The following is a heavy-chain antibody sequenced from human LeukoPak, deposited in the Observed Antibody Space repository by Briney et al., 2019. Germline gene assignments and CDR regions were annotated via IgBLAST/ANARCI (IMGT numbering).Heavy chain of an antibody. CDR2: INPNSGGT. CDR3: ARSQGCSGGSCYEYYYYYGMDV. J-gene: IGHJ6*02. D-gene: IGHD2-15*01. V-gene: IGHV1-2*02. CDR1: GYTFTGYY. Sequence: GASVKVSCKASGYTFTGYYMHWVRQAPGQGLEWMGWINPNSGGTNYAQKFQGRVTMTRDTSISTAYMELSRLRSDDTAVYYCARSQGCSGGSCYEYYYYYGMDVWCQGTRVTVSS.